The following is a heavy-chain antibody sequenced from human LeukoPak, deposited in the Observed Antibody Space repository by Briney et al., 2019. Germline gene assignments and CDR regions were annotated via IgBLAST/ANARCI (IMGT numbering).Heavy chain of an antibody. CDR2: ISAYNGNT. V-gene: IGHV1-18*01. Sequence: GASVKVSCKASGYTFTSYGISWVRQAPGQGLEWMGWISAYNGNTNYAQKLQGRVTMTTDTSTSTACMELRSLRSDDTAVYYCARDWSSMIVGTVDYWGQGTLVTVSS. CDR3: ARDWSSMIVGTVDY. J-gene: IGHJ4*02. D-gene: IGHD2-2*01. CDR1: GYTFTSYG.